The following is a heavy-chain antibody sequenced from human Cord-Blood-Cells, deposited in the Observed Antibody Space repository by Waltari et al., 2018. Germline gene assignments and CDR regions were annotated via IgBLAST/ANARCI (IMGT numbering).Heavy chain of an antibody. CDR1: GYSFTSYW. V-gene: IGHV5-51*01. Sequence: EVQLVQSGAEVKKPGESLKISCKGSGYSFTSYWIGWVRQMPGKGREWMGINYPGDSNNRYSPYFQGKVTISADKSISTAYLQWSSLKASDTAMYYCARQRIAVADAFDIWGQGTMVTVSS. CDR3: ARQRIAVADAFDI. D-gene: IGHD6-19*01. J-gene: IGHJ3*02. CDR2: NYPGDSNN.